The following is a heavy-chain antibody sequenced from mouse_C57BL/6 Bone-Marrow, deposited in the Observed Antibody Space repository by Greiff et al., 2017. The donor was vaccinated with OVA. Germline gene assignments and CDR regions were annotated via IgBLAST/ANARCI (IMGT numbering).Heavy chain of an antibody. V-gene: IGHV1-63*01. CDR1: GYTFTNYW. J-gene: IGHJ3*01. CDR2: IYPGGGYT. Sequence: QVQLKESGAELVRPGTSVKMSCKASGYTFTNYWIGWAKQRPGHGLEWIGDIYPGGGYTNYNEKFKGKATLTADKSSSTAYMQFSSLTSEDSAIYYCARSRNGNRGFAYWGQGTLVTVSA. CDR3: ARSRNGNRGFAY. D-gene: IGHD2-1*01.